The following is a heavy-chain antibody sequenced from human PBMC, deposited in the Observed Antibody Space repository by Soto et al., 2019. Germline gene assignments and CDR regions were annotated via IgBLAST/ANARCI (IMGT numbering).Heavy chain of an antibody. V-gene: IGHV1-18*01. J-gene: IGHJ6*02. CDR3: AREGGSSSWPNYYFYYGMDV. CDR2: ISAYNGNT. CDR1: GYTFTSYG. Sequence: ASVKVSCKASGYTFTSYGISWVRQAPVQGLEWMGWISAYNGNTNYAQKLQGRVTMTTDTSTSTAYMELRSRRSDDTAVYYCAREGGSSSWPNYYFYYGMDVWGQGTAV. D-gene: IGHD6-13*01.